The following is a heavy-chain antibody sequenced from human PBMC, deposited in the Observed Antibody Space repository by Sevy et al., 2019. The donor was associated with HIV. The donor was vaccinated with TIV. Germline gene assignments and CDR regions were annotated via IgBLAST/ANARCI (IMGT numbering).Heavy chain of an antibody. J-gene: IGHJ4*02. CDR1: GFTFGDYA. D-gene: IGHD2-21*02. CDR3: TRRASRVYGDHLNLY. V-gene: IGHV3-49*03. CDR2: IRSETYGETT. Sequence: GGSLRLSYTASGFTFGDYAMSWFRQAPGRGLEWVGFIRSETYGETTEYAAFVEGRFNVSRDDSKSIFYLQMNSLKTEDTAVYYCTRRASRVYGDHLNLYWGQGTLVTVSS.